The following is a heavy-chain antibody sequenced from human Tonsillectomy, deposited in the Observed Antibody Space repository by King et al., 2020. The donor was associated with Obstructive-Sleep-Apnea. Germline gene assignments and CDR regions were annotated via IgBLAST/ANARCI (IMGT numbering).Heavy chain of an antibody. CDR3: ARRTGWYYFDY. CDR1: GYSFTTYD. Sequence: QLVQSGAEVKKPGASVKVSCKASGYSFTTYDINWVRQATGQGLEGMGWKNPHSGNTGYAQTYQGRVTMTRNTPISTAYMELSSLTSEDTAVYYCARRTGWYYFDYWGQGILVTVSS. V-gene: IGHV1-8*01. CDR2: KNPHSGNT. D-gene: IGHD2-8*02. J-gene: IGHJ4*02.